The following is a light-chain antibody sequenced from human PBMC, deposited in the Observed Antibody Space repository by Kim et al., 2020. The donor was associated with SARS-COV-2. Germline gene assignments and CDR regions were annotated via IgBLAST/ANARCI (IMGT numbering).Light chain of an antibody. J-gene: IGKJ2*01. CDR2: TAS. Sequence: DIQMTQSPSSLSASVGDRVTITCRASQDISNYLAWYQQKPGKVPKLLIYTASTLQSGVPSRFSGSGSGTDFALTISSLQPEDVATYYCQKCNSAPHTFGQGTKLEI. V-gene: IGKV1-27*01. CDR1: QDISNY. CDR3: QKCNSAPHT.